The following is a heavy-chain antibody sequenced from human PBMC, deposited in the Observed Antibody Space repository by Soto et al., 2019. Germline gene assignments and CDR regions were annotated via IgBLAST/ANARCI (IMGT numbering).Heavy chain of an antibody. Sequence: QVQLQESGPGLVKPSGTLSLTCAVSGGSISTSNWWSWVRQPPGKGLEWIGEVYRTGSTTYNPSRESRLTISVDKSKTQPSLQLTSVTAADTAVYCCASARATIAAAAIFDCWGQGTLVTVSS. V-gene: IGHV4-4*01. J-gene: IGHJ4*02. D-gene: IGHD6-13*01. CDR1: GGSISTSNW. CDR2: VYRTGST. CDR3: ASARATIAAAAIFDC.